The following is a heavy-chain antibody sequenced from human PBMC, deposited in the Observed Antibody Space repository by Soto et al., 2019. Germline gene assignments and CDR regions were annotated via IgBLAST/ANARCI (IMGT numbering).Heavy chain of an antibody. Sequence: PSETLSLTCAVSGYSISSYYWSWIRQPAGKGLEWIGRIYTSGSTNYNPSLKSRVTISVDTSKNQFSLKLSSVTAADTAVYYCARDGLGYGMDVWGQGTTVTVSS. D-gene: IGHD6-19*01. J-gene: IGHJ6*02. CDR1: GYSISSYY. CDR3: ARDGLGYGMDV. CDR2: IYTSGST. V-gene: IGHV4-4*07.